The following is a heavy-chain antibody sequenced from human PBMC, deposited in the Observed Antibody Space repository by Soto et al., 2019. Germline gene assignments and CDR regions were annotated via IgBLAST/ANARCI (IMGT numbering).Heavy chain of an antibody. CDR2: IYYSGST. CDR3: TSKFGQLLADAFDI. Sequence: SETLSLTCTVSGGYISNYYWSWIRQPPGKGLEWIGEIYYSGSTIYNPSLQSRVTISVDKSKNEFSLKMSSVTAADTAVYYCTSKFGQLLADAFDIWGQGTMVTVSS. V-gene: IGHV4-59*12. CDR1: GGYISNYY. J-gene: IGHJ3*02. D-gene: IGHD3-10*01.